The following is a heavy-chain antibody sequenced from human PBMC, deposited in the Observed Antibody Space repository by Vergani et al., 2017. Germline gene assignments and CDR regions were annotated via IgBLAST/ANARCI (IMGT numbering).Heavy chain of an antibody. D-gene: IGHD3-16*01. CDR1: GFTFSSYG. CDR2: IWYDGNNK. CDR3: ARDLRLMYNRFDP. V-gene: IGHV3-33*01. Sequence: QEQLVESGGGVVQPGESLRLSCETSGFTFSSYGMHWVRQAPGKGLEWVAVIWYDGNNKNYADSVKGRFTISRDNSKGTLYLQLNSLRAEDTAVYYCARDLRLMYNRFDPGGQGTLVTVSS. J-gene: IGHJ5*02.